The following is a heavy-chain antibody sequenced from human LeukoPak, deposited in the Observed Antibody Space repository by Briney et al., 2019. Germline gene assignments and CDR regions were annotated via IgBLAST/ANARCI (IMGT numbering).Heavy chain of an antibody. CDR2: TRFDGKNK. D-gene: IGHD3-9*01. CDR3: ARGSQYNILTGFIVGAMDDFDY. V-gene: IGHV3-30*02. J-gene: IGHJ4*02. CDR1: GFTFSRYG. Sequence: GGSLRLSCAASGFTFSRYGMHWVRQAPGKGLEWVSFTRFDGKNKYYADSVKGRFTISKDSSTNTLHLQMNSLRTEDTAVYYCARGSQYNILTGFIVGAMDDFDYWGQGTLVTVSS.